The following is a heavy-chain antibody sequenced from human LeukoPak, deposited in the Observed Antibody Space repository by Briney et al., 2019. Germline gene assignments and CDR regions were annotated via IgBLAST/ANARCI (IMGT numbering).Heavy chain of an antibody. J-gene: IGHJ4*02. CDR2: IYNSGST. Sequence: PAETLSLTCTVSGGSMSSISYYWGCIRRPPGKGLEWIGSIYNSGSTYYNPSRKSRITICIDTSKHQFCLKLSSVTAADTAVYYCARVTSAYDSYDYWGRGTLVTVSS. CDR1: GGSMSSISYY. CDR3: ARVTSAYDSYDY. D-gene: IGHD3-22*01. V-gene: IGHV4-39*01.